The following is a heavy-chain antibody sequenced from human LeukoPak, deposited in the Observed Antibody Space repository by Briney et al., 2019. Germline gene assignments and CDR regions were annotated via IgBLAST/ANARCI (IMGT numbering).Heavy chain of an antibody. V-gene: IGHV1-46*01. J-gene: IGHJ4*02. D-gene: IGHD6-19*01. CDR3: ARDLKRGYSSGRYSWGTGSSNDY. Sequence: ASVKVSCKASGYTFTSYYMHWVRQAPGQGLEWMGIINPSGGNTNYAQKFQGRVTMTTDTSTSTAYMELRSLRSDDTAVYYCARDLKRGYSSGRYSWGTGSSNDYWGQGTLVTVSS. CDR1: GYTFTSYY. CDR2: INPSGGNT.